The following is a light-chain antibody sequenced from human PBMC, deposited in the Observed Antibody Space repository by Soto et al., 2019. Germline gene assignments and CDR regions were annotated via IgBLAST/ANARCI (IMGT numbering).Light chain of an antibody. J-gene: IGKJ2*01. V-gene: IGKV3-20*01. CDR3: QNYDSSPYT. Sequence: ETVLTQSPGTLSLSPGETATLSCRASQSVASNSLAWYQQKPGQAPRLLVYGASVRATDIPDRFSGRGSGTDFTLTINRLEPEDFAGYYCQNYDSSPYTFGQGTKLEIK. CDR1: QSVASNS. CDR2: GAS.